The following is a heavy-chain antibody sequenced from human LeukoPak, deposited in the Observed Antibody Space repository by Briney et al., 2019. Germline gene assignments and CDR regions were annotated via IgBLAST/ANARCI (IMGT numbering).Heavy chain of an antibody. D-gene: IGHD3-10*01. CDR3: ARGVAPYYGAGSFSY. CDR1: GYTFTSYD. Sequence: ASVKVSCKASGYTFTSYDINWVRQATGQGLEWMGWMNPNSGNTGYAQKFQGRVTITRNTSISTAYMELSSLRSEDTAVYYCARGVAPYYGAGSFSYWGQGTLVTVSS. J-gene: IGHJ4*02. CDR2: MNPNSGNT. V-gene: IGHV1-8*03.